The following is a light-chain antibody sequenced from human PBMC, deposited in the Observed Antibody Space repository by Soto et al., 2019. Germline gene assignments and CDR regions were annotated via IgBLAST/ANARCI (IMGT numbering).Light chain of an antibody. CDR2: RDD. V-gene: IGLV1-44*01. Sequence: QSVLTQPPSASGTPGQSVTVSCSGGSSNIGKNPVNWYQQLPGAAPKLLIYRDDQRPSGVPDRFSASKSDASASLAISGLQSEDEADYFCATWDDGLGAPLFGGGTQLTVL. CDR1: SSNIGKNP. CDR3: ATWDDGLGAPL. J-gene: IGLJ2*01.